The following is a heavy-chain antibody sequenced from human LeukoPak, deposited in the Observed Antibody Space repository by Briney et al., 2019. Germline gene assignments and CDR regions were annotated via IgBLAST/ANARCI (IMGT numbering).Heavy chain of an antibody. CDR3: ARDRRYCSSTSCPSSVDY. Sequence: PSETLSLTCTVSGGSISSSSYYWGWIRQPPGKGLEWIGSIYYSGSTYYNPSLKSRVTISVDTSKNQFSLKLSSVTAADTAVYYCARDRRYCSSTSCPSSVDYWGQGTLVTVSS. V-gene: IGHV4-39*07. CDR1: GGSISSSSYY. CDR2: IYYSGST. D-gene: IGHD2-2*01. J-gene: IGHJ4*02.